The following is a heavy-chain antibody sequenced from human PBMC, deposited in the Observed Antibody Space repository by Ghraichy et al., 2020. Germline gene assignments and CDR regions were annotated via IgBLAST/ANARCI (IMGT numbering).Heavy chain of an antibody. CDR2: ISSSSSYI. CDR3: ARALDYGDSQGEGVCFDY. Sequence: GGSLRLSCAASGFTFSGYSMNWVRQAPGKGLEWVSSISSSSSYIYYADLLKGRLTISRDNAKNSLYLQMNSLRVEDTAVYYCARALDYGDSQGEGVCFDYWGQGTLVTVSS. J-gene: IGHJ4*02. D-gene: IGHD4-17*01. V-gene: IGHV3-21*06. CDR1: GFTFSGYS.